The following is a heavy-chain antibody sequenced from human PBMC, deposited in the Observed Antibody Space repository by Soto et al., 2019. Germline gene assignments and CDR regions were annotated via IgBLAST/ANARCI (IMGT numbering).Heavy chain of an antibody. CDR2: IRSKANSYAT. V-gene: IGHV3-73*01. CDR3: TVTVIDIVVVVAASPVPWYFDE. Sequence: SLRLSCAASGFTFSGSAMHWVRQASGKGLEWVGRIRSKANSYATAYAASVKGRFTISRDDSKNTAYLQMNSLKTEDTAVYYCTVTVIDIVVVVAASPVPWYFDEWGQGTLVTVSS. D-gene: IGHD2-15*01. CDR1: GFTFSGSA. J-gene: IGHJ4*02.